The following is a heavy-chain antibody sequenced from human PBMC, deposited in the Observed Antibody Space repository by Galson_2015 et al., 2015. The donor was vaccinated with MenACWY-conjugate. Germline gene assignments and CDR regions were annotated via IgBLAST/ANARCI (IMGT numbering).Heavy chain of an antibody. CDR2: IYHNGNT. V-gene: IGHV4-4*02. Sequence: ETLSLTCVVSGASISSSNWWSWVRQPPGKGLEWIGEIYHNGNTNYNPSLKSRVTISVDKSKNQFSLNLSSVTAADTGVYYCARYRGAYSYEKSGHWGQGTLVAVPS. D-gene: IGHD5-12*01. CDR1: GASISSSNW. CDR3: ARYRGAYSYEKSGH. J-gene: IGHJ4*02.